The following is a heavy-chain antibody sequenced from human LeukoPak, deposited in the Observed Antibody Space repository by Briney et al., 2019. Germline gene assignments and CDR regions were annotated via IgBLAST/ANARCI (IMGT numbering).Heavy chain of an antibody. CDR2: VYTSGST. Sequence: SQTLSLTCTVSGGSISSGSHYWSWLRQPAGKAPEWIGRVYTSGSTDYNPSLKSRVAISVDTSKNQFSLKLSSVTAADTAVYYCARDSDYGDYVDYWGQGTLVTVSS. CDR1: GGSISSGSHY. D-gene: IGHD4-17*01. V-gene: IGHV4-61*02. CDR3: ARDSDYGDYVDY. J-gene: IGHJ4*02.